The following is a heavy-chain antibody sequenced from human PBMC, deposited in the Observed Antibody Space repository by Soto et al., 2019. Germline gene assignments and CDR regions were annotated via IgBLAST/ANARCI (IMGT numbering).Heavy chain of an antibody. CDR3: AKHLIGGRLQSPFDL. J-gene: IGHJ4*02. Sequence: PGGSLRLSCAASGFTFSDYAMSWVRQAPGKGLEWVSGIGGSDGSTYYADSVKGRFAISRDNFKDTLYLQMHSLRAVDTAVYYCAKHLIGGRLQSPFDLWGQGTQVTVSS. V-gene: IGHV3-23*01. CDR1: GFTFSDYA. D-gene: IGHD3-22*01. CDR2: IGGSDGST.